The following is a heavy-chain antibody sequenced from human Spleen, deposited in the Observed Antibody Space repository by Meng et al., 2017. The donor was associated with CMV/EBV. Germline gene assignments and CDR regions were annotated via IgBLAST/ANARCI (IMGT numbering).Heavy chain of an antibody. Sequence: SCKASGYTFTSFSINWVRQAPGQGLEWMGWISGYNGDTKYAQKFQGRVTVTTDTSTSTAYMELRSLRSDDTAVYYCARTVAGRTYFDYWGQGTLVTVSS. CDR1: GYTFTSFS. J-gene: IGHJ4*02. D-gene: IGHD6-19*01. CDR2: ISGYNGDT. CDR3: ARTVAGRTYFDY. V-gene: IGHV1-18*01.